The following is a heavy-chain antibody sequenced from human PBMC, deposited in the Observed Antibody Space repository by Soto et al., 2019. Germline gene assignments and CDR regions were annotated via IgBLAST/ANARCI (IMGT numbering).Heavy chain of an antibody. Sequence: QVQLVESGGGVVQPGRSLRLSCAAYGFTFSSYGMHWVRQAPGKGQEWVAVIWYDGSNKYYADSVKGRFTISRDNSKNTLYLQMNSLRAEDTAVYYCARGVAAAGRDRFDPWGQGTLVTVSS. CDR1: GFTFSSYG. CDR3: ARGVAAAGRDRFDP. CDR2: IWYDGSNK. V-gene: IGHV3-33*01. J-gene: IGHJ5*02. D-gene: IGHD6-13*01.